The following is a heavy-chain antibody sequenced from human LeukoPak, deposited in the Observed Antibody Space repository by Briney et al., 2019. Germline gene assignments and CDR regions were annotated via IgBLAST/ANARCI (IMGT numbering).Heavy chain of an antibody. V-gene: IGHV3-74*01. J-gene: IGHJ3*02. D-gene: IGHD4-17*01. CDR2: INSDGSST. Sequence: PGGSLRLSCAASGFTFSSYWMHWVRQAPGKGLAWVSRINSDGSSTSYADSVKGRFTISRDNAKNTLYLQMNSLRAEDTAVYYCARDGDPATANDAFDIWGQGTMVTVSS. CDR1: GFTFSSYW. CDR3: ARDGDPATANDAFDI.